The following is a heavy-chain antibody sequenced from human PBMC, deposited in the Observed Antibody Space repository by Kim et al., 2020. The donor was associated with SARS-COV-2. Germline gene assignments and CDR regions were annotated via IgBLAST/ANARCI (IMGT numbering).Heavy chain of an antibody. D-gene: IGHD6-25*01. CDR3: SASAPTLFPLVSCENSPSDTSSVAVGCLAQDFLQPFD. J-gene: IGHJ2*01. V-gene: IGHV1-3*01. CDR1: GYTFTSYA. Sequence: ASVKVSCKASGYTFTSYAMHWVRQAPGQRLEWMGWINAGNGNTKYSQKFQGRATITRDTSASTAYMELSSLRSEDTAVYYWSASAPTLFPLVSCENSPSDTSSVAVGCLAQDFLQPFD. CDR2: INAGNGNT.